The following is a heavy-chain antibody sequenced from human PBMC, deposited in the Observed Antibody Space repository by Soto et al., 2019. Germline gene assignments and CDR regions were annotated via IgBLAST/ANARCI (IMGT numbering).Heavy chain of an antibody. CDR1: GGSISSYY. CDR2: IYYSGST. Sequence: SETLSLTCTVSGGSISSYYWSWIRQPPGKGLEWIGYIYYSGSTNYNPSLKSRVTISVDTSKNQFSLKLSSVTAADTAVYYCARDKSGDGYTHRPLHWFDPWGQGTLVTVSS. CDR3: ARDKSGDGYTHRPLHWFDP. J-gene: IGHJ5*02. V-gene: IGHV4-59*01. D-gene: IGHD5-12*01.